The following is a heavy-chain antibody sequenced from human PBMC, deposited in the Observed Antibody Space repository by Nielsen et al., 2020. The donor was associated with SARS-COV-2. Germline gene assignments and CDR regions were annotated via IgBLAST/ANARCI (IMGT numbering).Heavy chain of an antibody. CDR3: ARGDYSNPNY. J-gene: IGHJ4*02. V-gene: IGHV1-2*06. CDR2: IDPHSGGT. Sequence: ASVKVSCKASGYRFTAYSMHWVRQAPGQGPEWMGRIDPHSGGTTYAQKFQGRVTMTSDTSINTAYMELTRLRSDDTAVYYCARGDYSNPNYWGQGSLVTVSS. CDR1: GYRFTAYS. D-gene: IGHD4-11*01.